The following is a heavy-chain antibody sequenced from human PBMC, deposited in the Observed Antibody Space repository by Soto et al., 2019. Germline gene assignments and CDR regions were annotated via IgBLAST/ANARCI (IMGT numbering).Heavy chain of an antibody. V-gene: IGHV1-69*01. CDR3: ARSKGSSTSVEIYYCCYYGMDV. D-gene: IGHD2-2*01. J-gene: IGHJ6*02. CDR1: GGTFSSYA. Sequence: QVQLVQSGAEVKKPGSSVKVSCKASGGTFSSYAISWVRQAPGLGLEWMGGIIPISGTANYAQKFQGRVTITVDECTRTVYMELSSLRSEDTAVYYCARSKGSSTSVEIYYCCYYGMDVWGQGTTVTVSS. CDR2: IIPISGTA.